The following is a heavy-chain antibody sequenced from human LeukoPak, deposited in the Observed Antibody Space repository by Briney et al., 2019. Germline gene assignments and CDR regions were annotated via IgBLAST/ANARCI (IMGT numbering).Heavy chain of an antibody. V-gene: IGHV4-39*01. J-gene: IGHJ3*02. Sequence: SETLSLTCTVSGGSISSSSYYWGWIRQPPGKGLEWIGSIYYSGSTYYNPSPKSRVTISVDTSKNQFSLKLSSVTAADTAVYYCARHRMIVDDAFDIWGQGTMVTVSS. D-gene: IGHD3-22*01. CDR1: GGSISSSSYY. CDR3: ARHRMIVDDAFDI. CDR2: IYYSGST.